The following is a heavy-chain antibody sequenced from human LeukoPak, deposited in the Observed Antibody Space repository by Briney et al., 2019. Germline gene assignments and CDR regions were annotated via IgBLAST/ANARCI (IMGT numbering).Heavy chain of an antibody. CDR2: ISYDGSNK. J-gene: IGHJ6*03. CDR3: ARRPMGYYYMDV. V-gene: IGHV3-30*03. CDR1: GFTFSSYG. Sequence: GGSLRLSCAASGFTFSSYGMHWVRQAPGKGLEWVAVISYDGSNKYYADSVKGRFTISKDNSKNTLYLQMNSLRAEDTAVYYCARRPMGYYYMDVWGKGTTVTVSS. D-gene: IGHD5-24*01.